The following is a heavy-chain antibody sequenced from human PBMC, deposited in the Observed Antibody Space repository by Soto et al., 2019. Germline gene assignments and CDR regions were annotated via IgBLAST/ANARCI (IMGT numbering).Heavy chain of an antibody. CDR2: IWYDGSNK. D-gene: IGHD6-19*01. Sequence: PXGSLRLSCAAAGFTFSSYGMHWVRQAPGKGLEWVAVIWYDGSNKYYAESVKGRFTISRDNSKNTLYLQMNSLRAEDTAVYYCARDSHVGSGWQLTADYWGQGTLVTVSS. CDR3: ARDSHVGSGWQLTADY. J-gene: IGHJ4*02. V-gene: IGHV3-33*01. CDR1: GFTFSSYG.